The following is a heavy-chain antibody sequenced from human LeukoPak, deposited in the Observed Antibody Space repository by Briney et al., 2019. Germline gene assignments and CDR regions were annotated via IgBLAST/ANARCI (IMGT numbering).Heavy chain of an antibody. CDR1: GGSISTSRHY. V-gene: IGHV4-39*01. CDR3: ARQMVAYGDYVMDY. Sequence: PSETLSLTCTVSGGSISTSRHYWGWIRQPPGKGLEWIGSIYYSGSTYYNPSLKSRVTISVDTSKNQFSLKVSSVTAADTAVYYCARQMVAYGDYVMDYWGQGNLVTVSS. D-gene: IGHD4-17*01. CDR2: IYYSGST. J-gene: IGHJ4*02.